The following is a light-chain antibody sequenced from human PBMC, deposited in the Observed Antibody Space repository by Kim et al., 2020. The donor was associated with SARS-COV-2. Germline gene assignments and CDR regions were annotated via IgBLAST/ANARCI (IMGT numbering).Light chain of an antibody. CDR2: GKN. V-gene: IGLV3-19*01. J-gene: IGLJ1*01. CDR3: NSRDSSGNHYV. CDR1: SLRSYY. Sequence: AVGQTVRNKRHGNSLRSYYSSWYQQKPGQAPVLVIYGKNNRPSGIPDRFSGSSSGNTASLTITGAQAEDEADYYCNSRDSSGNHYVFGTGTKVTVL.